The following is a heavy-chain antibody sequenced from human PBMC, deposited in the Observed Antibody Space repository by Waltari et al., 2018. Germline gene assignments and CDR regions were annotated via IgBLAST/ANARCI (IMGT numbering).Heavy chain of an antibody. CDR3: VNQDRTGVYASISGWGGAFHV. Sequence: EVQLVESGGGLVQPGGSLRLSCAASGFTISNYAMRWVRQVPGTGLGWVAALSHIGGDTHYADSVKGRFTISSDNSKDTLYLQMNSLRAEDTAVYYCVNQDRTGVYASISGWGGAFHVWGQGTMVTVSS. D-gene: IGHD1-26*01. V-gene: IGHV3-23*04. CDR2: LSHIGGDT. J-gene: IGHJ3*01. CDR1: GFTISNYA.